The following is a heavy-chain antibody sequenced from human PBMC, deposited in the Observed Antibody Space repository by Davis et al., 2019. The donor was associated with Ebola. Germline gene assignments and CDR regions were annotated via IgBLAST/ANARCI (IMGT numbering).Heavy chain of an antibody. J-gene: IGHJ4*02. Sequence: PSETLSLTCAVYGGSFSGYYWSWIRQPPGKGLEWIGEINHSGSTNYNPSLKSRVTISVDTSKNQFSLKLSSVTAADTAVYYCARQRVDDYIWGSYRPHYFDYWGQGTLVTVSS. V-gene: IGHV4-34*01. D-gene: IGHD3-16*02. CDR2: INHSGST. CDR3: ARQRVDDYIWGSYRPHYFDY. CDR1: GGSFSGYY.